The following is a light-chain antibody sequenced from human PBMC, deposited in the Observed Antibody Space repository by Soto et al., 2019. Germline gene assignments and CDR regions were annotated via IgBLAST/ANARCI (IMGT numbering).Light chain of an antibody. CDR3: QQDRTSTLT. Sequence: EIVMTQSPATLSVSPGERATLSCRASQSVSSNLAWYQQKPGQAPRLLIYGASTRATGIPARFSGSGSGTDFTLTISRLEPEDFAVYYCQQDRTSTLTFGQGTPPE. J-gene: IGKJ5*01. CDR2: GAS. CDR1: QSVSSN. V-gene: IGKV3-15*01.